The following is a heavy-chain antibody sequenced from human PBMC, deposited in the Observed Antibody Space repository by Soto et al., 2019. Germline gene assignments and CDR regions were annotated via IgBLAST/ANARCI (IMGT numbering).Heavy chain of an antibody. Sequence: SETLSLTCTVSGGSVSSGSYYWSWIRQPPGKGLEWIGYIYYSGSTNYNPSLKSRVTISVDTSKNQFSLKLSSVTAADTAVYYCARDVTTMVRGVSLVYGMDVWGQGTTVTVSS. V-gene: IGHV4-61*01. J-gene: IGHJ6*02. CDR3: ARDVTTMVRGVSLVYGMDV. CDR1: GGSVSSGSYY. CDR2: IYYSGST. D-gene: IGHD3-10*01.